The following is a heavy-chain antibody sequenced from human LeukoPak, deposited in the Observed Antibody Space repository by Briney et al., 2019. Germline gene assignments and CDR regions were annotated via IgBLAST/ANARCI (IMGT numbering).Heavy chain of an antibody. CDR2: FDPEDGET. CDR1: GYTLTELS. D-gene: IGHD3-22*01. Sequence: ASVKVSCKVSGYTLTELSMHWVRQAPGKGLEWMGGFDPEDGETIYAQEFQGRVTMTEDTSTDTAYMELSSLRSEDTAVYYCATIDGHYDSSGYWGQGTLVIVSS. V-gene: IGHV1-24*01. CDR3: ATIDGHYDSSGY. J-gene: IGHJ4*02.